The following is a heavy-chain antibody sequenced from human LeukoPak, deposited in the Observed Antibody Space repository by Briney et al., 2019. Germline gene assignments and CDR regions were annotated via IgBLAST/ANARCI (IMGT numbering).Heavy chain of an antibody. CDR1: GFTFSSYA. D-gene: IGHD3-22*01. Sequence: PGGSLRLSCAASGFTFSSYAMHWVRQAPGKGLKWLAVISYDGSNKYYADSVKGRFTISRDNAKNSLYLQMNSLRAEDTAVYYCARDSLRYYDSSGYPDSFDIWGQGTMVTVSS. V-gene: IGHV3-30*04. CDR3: ARDSLRYYDSSGYPDSFDI. CDR2: ISYDGSNK. J-gene: IGHJ3*02.